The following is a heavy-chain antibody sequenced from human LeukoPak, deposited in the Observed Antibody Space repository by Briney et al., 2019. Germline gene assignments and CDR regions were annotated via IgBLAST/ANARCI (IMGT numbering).Heavy chain of an antibody. Sequence: SETLSLTCTVTGGSISSYYWSWIRQPAGKGLEWIGRISASGSTNYNPSLRSRVTMSVDMSKNKFSLKLRSVTAADTAVYYCAREYSSSSGKNAFDIWGQGTMVTVSS. V-gene: IGHV4-4*07. CDR1: GGSISSYY. CDR3: AREYSSSSGKNAFDI. CDR2: ISASGST. J-gene: IGHJ3*02. D-gene: IGHD6-6*01.